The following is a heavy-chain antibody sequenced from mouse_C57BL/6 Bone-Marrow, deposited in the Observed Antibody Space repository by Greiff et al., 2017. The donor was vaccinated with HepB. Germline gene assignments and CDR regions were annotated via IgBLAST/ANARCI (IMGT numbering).Heavy chain of an antibody. D-gene: IGHD2-4*01. CDR1: GYTFTSYW. CDR3: ARGDYDYDEKFAY. CDR2: INPSNGGT. J-gene: IGHJ3*01. Sequence: QVQLQQPGTELVKPGASVKLSYKASGYTFTSYWMHWVKQRPGQGLEWIGNINPSNGGTNYNEKFKSKATLTVDKSSSTAYMQLSSLTSEDSAVYYCARGDYDYDEKFAYWGQGTLVTVSA. V-gene: IGHV1-53*01.